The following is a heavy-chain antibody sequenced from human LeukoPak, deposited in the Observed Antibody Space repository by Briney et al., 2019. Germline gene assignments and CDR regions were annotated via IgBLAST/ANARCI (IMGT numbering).Heavy chain of an antibody. CDR1: GFTFDDYA. D-gene: IGHD3-10*02. CDR3: AELGITMIGGV. CDR2: ISWNRDYI. J-gene: IGHJ6*04. Sequence: PGRSLRLSCAASGFTFDDYAMHWVRQVPGKGLEWVSGISWNRDYIGYADSVKGRFTISRDNAKNSLYLQMNSLRAEDTAVYYCAELGITMIGGVWGKGTTVTISS. V-gene: IGHV3-9*01.